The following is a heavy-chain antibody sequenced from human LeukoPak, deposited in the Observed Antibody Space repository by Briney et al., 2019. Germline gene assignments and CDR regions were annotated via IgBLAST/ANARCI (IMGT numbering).Heavy chain of an antibody. CDR2: IIPIFGTA. CDR1: VGTFSSYA. J-gene: IGHJ3*02. V-gene: IGHV1-69*13. Sequence: SVKVSCKASVGTFSSYAISWVRQAPGQGLEWMGGIIPIFGTANYAQKFQGRVTITADESTSTDYMKLSSLRSEDTAVYYCARDEARRIAVAVAAFDIWGQGTMVTVSS. D-gene: IGHD6-19*01. CDR3: ARDEARRIAVAVAAFDI.